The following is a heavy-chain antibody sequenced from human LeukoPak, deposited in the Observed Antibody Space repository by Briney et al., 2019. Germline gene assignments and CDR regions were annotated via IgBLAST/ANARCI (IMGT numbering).Heavy chain of an antibody. Sequence: PSETLSLTCSVSGGSISSNRYYWDWIRQSPRKGLEWIGNVYYSGSSFYNPSLRSRVTISIDTSKNQFSLKLSSVTAADTAVYYCARLYNWNAGRDYWGQGTLVTVSS. CDR1: GGSISSNRYY. J-gene: IGHJ4*02. CDR2: VYYSGSS. CDR3: ARLYNWNAGRDY. D-gene: IGHD1-1*01. V-gene: IGHV4-39*01.